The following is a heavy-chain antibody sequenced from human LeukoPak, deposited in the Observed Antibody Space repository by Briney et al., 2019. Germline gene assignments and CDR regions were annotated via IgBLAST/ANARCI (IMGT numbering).Heavy chain of an antibody. Sequence: AGGSLRLSCAASGFTFSSYAMHWVRQAPGKGLEWVAVISYDGSNKYYAGSVKGRFTISRDNSKNTLYLQMNSLRAEDTAVYYCARDQGIGGLGYWGQGTLVTVSS. CDR1: GFTFSSYA. CDR2: ISYDGSNK. D-gene: IGHD3-10*01. V-gene: IGHV3-30-3*01. CDR3: ARDQGIGGLGY. J-gene: IGHJ4*02.